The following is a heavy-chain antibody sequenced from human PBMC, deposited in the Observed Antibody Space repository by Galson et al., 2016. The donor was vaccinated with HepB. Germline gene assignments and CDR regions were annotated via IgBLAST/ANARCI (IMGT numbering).Heavy chain of an antibody. CDR3: ARDWGLLGGVTQNWFDP. CDR1: GYSFMNYG. D-gene: IGHD3-16*01. V-gene: IGHV1-18*01. J-gene: IGHJ5*02. Sequence: SVKVSCKASGYSFMNYGISWVRQAPGQGLEWMGRIRTYNGNTHYAQKVQGRVTMTTDTATNTVHMELRSLRLDDTAVYDCARDWGLLGGVTQNWFDPWGQGTLVTVSS. CDR2: IRTYNGNT.